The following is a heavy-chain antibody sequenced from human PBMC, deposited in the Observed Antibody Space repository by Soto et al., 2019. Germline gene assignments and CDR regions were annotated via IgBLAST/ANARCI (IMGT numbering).Heavy chain of an antibody. V-gene: IGHV1-24*01. Sequence: ASVKVSCKVSGYTLTELSMHWVRQAPGKGLEWMGGFDPEDGETIYAQKFQGRVTMTEDTSTDTAYMELSSLRSEDTAVYYCANWYYGSGSQADDAFDIWGQGTMVTVSS. CDR1: GYTLTELS. J-gene: IGHJ3*02. CDR3: ANWYYGSGSQADDAFDI. CDR2: FDPEDGET. D-gene: IGHD3-10*01.